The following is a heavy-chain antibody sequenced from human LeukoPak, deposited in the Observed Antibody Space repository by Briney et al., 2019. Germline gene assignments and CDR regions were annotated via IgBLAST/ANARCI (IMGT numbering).Heavy chain of an antibody. CDR1: GGSFSGYY. V-gene: IGHV4-34*01. J-gene: IGHJ5*02. Sequence: SETLSLTCAVYGGSFSGYYWSWIRQPPGKGLEWIGEINHSGSTNYNPSLKSRVTISVDTSKNQFSLKLSSVTAADTAVYYCARVDYCSGGGCLRRHFGFDPWGQGTLVTVSS. CDR3: ARVDYCSGGGCLRRHFGFDP. CDR2: INHSGST. D-gene: IGHD2-15*01.